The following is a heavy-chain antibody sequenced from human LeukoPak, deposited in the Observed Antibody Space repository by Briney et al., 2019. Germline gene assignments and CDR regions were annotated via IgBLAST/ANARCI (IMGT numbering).Heavy chain of an antibody. CDR3: ARGTSTFDY. J-gene: IGHJ4*02. Sequence: GGSLRLSCAASGFTFSSYTMSWVRQAPGKGLEWVSYISSSSSYIYYADSVKGRFTISRDNARNSLYLQMNSLRAEDTAVYYCARGTSTFDYWGQGALVTVSS. CDR1: GFTFSSYT. CDR2: ISSSSSYI. V-gene: IGHV3-21*05.